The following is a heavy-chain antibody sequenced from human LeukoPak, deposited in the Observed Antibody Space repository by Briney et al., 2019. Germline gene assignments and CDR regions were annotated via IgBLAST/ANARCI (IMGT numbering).Heavy chain of an antibody. D-gene: IGHD2-15*01. Sequence: SETLSLTCTVSGGSISSYYWSWIRQLPGKGLEWIGYIYYSGSTNYNPSLKSRVTISVDTSKNQFSLKLSSVTAADTAVYYCARHIGYCSGGSCYGPLYYFDYWGQGTLVTVSS. CDR3: ARHIGYCSGGSCYGPLYYFDY. CDR2: IYYSGST. CDR1: GGSISSYY. V-gene: IGHV4-59*08. J-gene: IGHJ4*02.